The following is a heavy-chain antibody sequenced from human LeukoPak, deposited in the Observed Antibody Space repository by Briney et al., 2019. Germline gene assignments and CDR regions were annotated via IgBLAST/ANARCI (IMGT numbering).Heavy chain of an antibody. CDR3: ARDLGYYYDSSSYNGDY. CDR1: GYTFTGYY. J-gene: IGHJ4*02. V-gene: IGHV1-2*02. Sequence: ASVKVSCKASGYTFTGYYMHWVRQAPGQGLEWMGWINPNSGGTNYAQKFQGRVTMTRDTSISTAYMELSRLRSDDTAVYYCARDLGYYYDSSSYNGDYWGQGTLVTVSS. CDR2: INPNSGGT. D-gene: IGHD3-22*01.